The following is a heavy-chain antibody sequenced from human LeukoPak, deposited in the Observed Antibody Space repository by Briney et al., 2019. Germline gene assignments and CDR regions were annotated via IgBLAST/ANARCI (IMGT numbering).Heavy chain of an antibody. CDR3: AKFKGHYGDSEYYFDY. J-gene: IGHJ4*02. CDR1: GFTFSRYS. V-gene: IGHV3-21*01. D-gene: IGHD3-10*01. CDR2: ITGSSDYI. Sequence: PGGSLRLSCAASGFTFSRYSVNWVRQAPGKGLEWVSCITGSSDYIFYADSVGGRFTISRDNAKNSLYLQMNSLRAEDTAVYYCAKFKGHYGDSEYYFDYWGQGTLVTVSS.